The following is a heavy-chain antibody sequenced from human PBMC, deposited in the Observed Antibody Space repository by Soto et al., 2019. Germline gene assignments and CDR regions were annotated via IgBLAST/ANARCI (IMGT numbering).Heavy chain of an antibody. D-gene: IGHD3-3*01. Sequence: QVQLVQSGAEVKKPGASVKVSCKASGYTFTSYDINWVRQATGQGLEWMGWMNPNSGNTGYAQKFQGRVTMTRNTSISTAYMELSSLRSEDTAVYYCAIPYDFWGGYHEYYYYYYMDVWGKGTTVTVSS. CDR1: GYTFTSYD. J-gene: IGHJ6*03. CDR2: MNPNSGNT. CDR3: AIPYDFWGGYHEYYYYYYMDV. V-gene: IGHV1-8*01.